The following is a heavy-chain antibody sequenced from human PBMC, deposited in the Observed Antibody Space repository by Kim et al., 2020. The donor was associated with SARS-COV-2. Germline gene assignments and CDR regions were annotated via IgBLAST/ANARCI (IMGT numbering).Heavy chain of an antibody. J-gene: IGHJ4*02. D-gene: IGHD3-22*01. Sequence: NPALKSRVTIYVDTSKNQFSRKLSSVTAADTAVYYCARGAGPYDSSGHDYWGQGTLVTVSS. CDR3: ARGAGPYDSSGHDY. V-gene: IGHV4-31*02.